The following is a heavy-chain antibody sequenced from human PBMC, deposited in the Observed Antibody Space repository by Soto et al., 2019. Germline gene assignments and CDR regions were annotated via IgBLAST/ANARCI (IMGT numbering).Heavy chain of an antibody. CDR1: GFTVSSNY. J-gene: IGHJ6*02. Sequence: EVQLVETGGGLIQPGGSLRLSCAASGFTVSSNYMSWVRQAPGKGLEWVSVIYSGGSTYYADSVKGRFTISRDNSKNSLYLQMNSLRAEDTAVYYCAREMRVVPAATYYGMDVWGQGTTVTVSS. CDR3: AREMRVVPAATYYGMDV. D-gene: IGHD2-2*01. V-gene: IGHV3-53*02. CDR2: IYSGGST.